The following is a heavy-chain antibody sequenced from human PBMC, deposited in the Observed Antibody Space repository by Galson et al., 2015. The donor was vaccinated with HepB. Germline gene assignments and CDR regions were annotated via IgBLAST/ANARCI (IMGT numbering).Heavy chain of an antibody. J-gene: IGHJ4*02. V-gene: IGHV5-51*01. D-gene: IGHD3-16*02. CDR3: ARHARQRITFGGVIVTRYDY. CDR2: IYPGDSDT. Sequence: QSGAEVKKPGESLKISCKGSGYSFTSYWIGWVRQMPGKGLEWMGIIYPGDSDTRYSPSFQGQVTISADKSISTAYLQWSSLKASDTAMYYCARHARQRITFGGVIVTRYDYWGQGTLVTVSS. CDR1: GYSFTSYW.